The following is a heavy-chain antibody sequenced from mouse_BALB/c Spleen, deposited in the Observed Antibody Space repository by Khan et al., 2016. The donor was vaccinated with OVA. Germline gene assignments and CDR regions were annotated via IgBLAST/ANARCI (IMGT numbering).Heavy chain of an antibody. J-gene: IGHJ3*01. Sequence: QVQLKESGPGLVQPSQSLSITCTVSGFSLTTYGVHWVRQSPGKGLEWLGVIWSGGSTDYNAAFISRVSISKDSSKSQVFFKMDSLQVNDTAIYYGARNYDYDEGLAYGGQGTLVTVSA. CDR3: ARNYDYDEGLAY. CDR2: IWSGGST. CDR1: GFSLTTYG. V-gene: IGHV2-2*02. D-gene: IGHD2-4*01.